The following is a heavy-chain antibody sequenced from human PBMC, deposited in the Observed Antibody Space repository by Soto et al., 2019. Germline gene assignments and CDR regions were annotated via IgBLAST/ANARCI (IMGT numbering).Heavy chain of an antibody. Sequence: SGPTLVNPTQTLTLTCTFSGFSLSTSGVGVGWIRQPPGKALEWLALIYWDDDKRYSPSLKSRLTITKDTSKNQVVLTMTNMDPVDTATYYCAHVAGGKTYYYDSSGYYYFDYWGQGTLVTVSS. V-gene: IGHV2-5*02. CDR2: IYWDDDK. D-gene: IGHD3-22*01. CDR1: GFSLSTSGVG. J-gene: IGHJ4*02. CDR3: AHVAGGKTYYYDSSGYYYFDY.